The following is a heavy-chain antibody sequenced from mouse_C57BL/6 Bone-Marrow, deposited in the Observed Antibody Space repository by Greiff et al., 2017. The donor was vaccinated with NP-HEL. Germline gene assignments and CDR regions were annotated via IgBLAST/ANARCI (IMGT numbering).Heavy chain of an antibody. J-gene: IGHJ2*01. Sequence: QVHVKQPGAELVMPGASVKLSCKASGYTFTSYWMHWVKQRPGQGLEWIGEIDPSDSYTNYNQKFKGKSTLTVDKSSSTAYMQLSSLTSEDSAVYYCARDGYYVDYFDYGGQGTTLTVSS. V-gene: IGHV1-69*01. CDR1: GYTFTSYW. CDR2: IDPSDSYT. D-gene: IGHD2-3*01. CDR3: ARDGYYVDYFDY.